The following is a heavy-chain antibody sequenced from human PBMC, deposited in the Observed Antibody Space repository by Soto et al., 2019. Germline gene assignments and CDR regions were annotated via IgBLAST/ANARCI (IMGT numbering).Heavy chain of an antibody. J-gene: IGHJ5*02. D-gene: IGHD5-18*01. CDR3: ARARSGYSYGFWFDP. V-gene: IGHV4-34*01. CDR2: INHSGST. CDR1: GGSFSGYY. Sequence: SETLSLTCAVYGGSFSGYYWSWIRQPPGKGLEWIGEINHSGSTNYNPSLRSRVTISVDTSKNQFSLKLSSVTAADTAVYYCARARSGYSYGFWFDPWGQGTLVTVPQ.